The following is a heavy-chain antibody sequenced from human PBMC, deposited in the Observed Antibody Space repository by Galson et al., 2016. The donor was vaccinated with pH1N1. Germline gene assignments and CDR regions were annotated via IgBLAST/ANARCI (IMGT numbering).Heavy chain of an antibody. CDR1: GYTFTFTGYF. CDR3: ARVNHYYYYGMDV. CDR2: INPYSGDT. J-gene: IGHJ6*02. V-gene: IGHV1-2*06. Sequence: VKVSCKASGYTFTFTGYFIHWVRQAPGQGLEFEWMGRINPYSGDTDFAQNFQGRVTMTRDTSIGTAYMEVSRLTSDDTAVYYCARVNHYYYYGMDVWGQGTTVTVSS. D-gene: IGHD1-14*01.